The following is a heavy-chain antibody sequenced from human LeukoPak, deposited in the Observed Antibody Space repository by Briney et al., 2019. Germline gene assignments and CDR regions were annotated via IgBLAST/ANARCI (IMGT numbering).Heavy chain of an antibody. CDR1: GFTFSNYA. J-gene: IGHJ4*02. CDR2: ISYDGTIK. D-gene: IGHD3-22*01. Sequence: GGSLRLSCAASGFTFSNYALHWVRQAPGKGLEWVAAISYDGTIKKYADSVKGRFTISRDNSKNTLYLEVSSLRAEDTAVYYCAKGIAYDSSGYSNFDYWGQGTLVTVSS. V-gene: IGHV3-30*15. CDR3: AKGIAYDSSGYSNFDY.